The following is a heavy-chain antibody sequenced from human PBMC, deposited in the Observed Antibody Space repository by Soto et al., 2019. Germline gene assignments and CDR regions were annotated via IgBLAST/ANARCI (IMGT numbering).Heavy chain of an antibody. CDR2: ISHDGSNK. CDR1: GFTFSNYG. J-gene: IGHJ4*02. V-gene: IGHV3-30*18. CDR3: AKDGVYYYDSSGYPADY. D-gene: IGHD3-22*01. Sequence: GGSLRLSCAASGFTFSNYGMYWVRQAPGKGLEWVAVISHDGSNKYYADYVKGRFTISRDNSKNSLYLQMNSLRAEDTVLYYCAKDGVYYYDSSGYPADYWGQGTLVTVSS.